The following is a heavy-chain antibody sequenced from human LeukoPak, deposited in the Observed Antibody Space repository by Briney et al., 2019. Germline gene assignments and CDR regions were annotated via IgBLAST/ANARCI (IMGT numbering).Heavy chain of an antibody. Sequence: PSETLSLTCTVSGGSISSSSYYWGWIRQPPGKGLEWIGSIYYSGSTYYNPSLKSRVTISVDTSKNQFSLKLSSVTAADTAVYYCARRTIYYYGSGSYNYWGQGTLVTVSS. V-gene: IGHV4-39*07. D-gene: IGHD3-10*01. CDR1: GGSISSSSYY. CDR2: IYYSGST. J-gene: IGHJ4*02. CDR3: ARRTIYYYGSGSYNY.